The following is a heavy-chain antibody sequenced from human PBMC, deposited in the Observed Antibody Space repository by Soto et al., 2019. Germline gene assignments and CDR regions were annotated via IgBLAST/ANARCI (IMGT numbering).Heavy chain of an antibody. D-gene: IGHD3-16*01. CDR2: VNSDGDTT. V-gene: IGHV3-74*01. J-gene: IGHJ6*02. CDR3: ASNYAYAEGYYFYGIDV. Sequence: GGSLRLSCAASGFTFRNYWMHWVRQAPGKGLVWVSRVNSDGDTTYYADSVEGRFTISRDNAKNTLHLQMNSLGAEDTAVYYCASNYAYAEGYYFYGIDVWGQGTTVTVSS. CDR1: GFTFRNYW.